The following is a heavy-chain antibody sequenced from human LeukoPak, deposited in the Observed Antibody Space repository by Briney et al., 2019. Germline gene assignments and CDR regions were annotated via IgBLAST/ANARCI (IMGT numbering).Heavy chain of an antibody. CDR3: AREGHTSGYCGTFDV. CDR2: MSYDGFSK. CDR1: GFTFSSYG. J-gene: IGHJ3*01. V-gene: IGHV3-30*12. D-gene: IGHD3-22*01. Sequence: PGRSLRLSCAASGFTFSSYGMHWVRQAPGKGLEWVSAMSYDGFSKYYADSMKGRLTISRDGSKNTVYLQMKSLRPEDTAVYYCAREGHTSGYCGTFDVWGQGTTVAVS.